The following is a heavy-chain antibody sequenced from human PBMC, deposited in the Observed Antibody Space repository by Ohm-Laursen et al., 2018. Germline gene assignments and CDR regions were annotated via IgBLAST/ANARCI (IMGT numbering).Heavy chain of an antibody. Sequence: GSSVTVSCKVSGYTFTDYYMHWVQQAPGKGLEWMGLVDPEDGETIYAEKFQGRVTITADTSTDTAYMELSSLRSEDTAVYYCATVTLTLPNYGMDVWGQGTTVTVSS. CDR1: GYTFTDYY. CDR2: VDPEDGET. CDR3: ATVTLTLPNYGMDV. J-gene: IGHJ6*02. V-gene: IGHV1-69-2*01. D-gene: IGHD4/OR15-4a*01.